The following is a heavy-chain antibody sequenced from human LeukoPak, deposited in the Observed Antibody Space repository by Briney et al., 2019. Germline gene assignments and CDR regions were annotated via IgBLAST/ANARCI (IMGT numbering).Heavy chain of an antibody. D-gene: IGHD5-24*01. CDR3: ARDGYTNGGFDY. CDR1: EFTFSSYS. V-gene: IGHV3-21*01. CDR2: ISSNSSYI. J-gene: IGHJ4*02. Sequence: GGSLSLSCVAFEFTFSSYSMNWVRQAPGKGLEWVSSISSNSSYIYYADSVKGRFSISRDNAKNSLYLQMNSLRAEDTAVYYCARDGYTNGGFDYWGQGTLVTVSS.